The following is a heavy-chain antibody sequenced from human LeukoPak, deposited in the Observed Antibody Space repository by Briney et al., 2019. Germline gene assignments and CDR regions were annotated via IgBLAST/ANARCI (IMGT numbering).Heavy chain of an antibody. J-gene: IGHJ4*02. V-gene: IGHV3-30-3*01. CDR1: GLTFSSYA. D-gene: IGHD4-11*01. Sequence: PGGCLRLSCAASGLTFSSYAMHWVRQAPGKWLEWEAVILYDGSHTYYAASGKGRFTISRDNSKNTLYLQINSLRAEDTAVYYCARDPSIRLTTSPDYWGQGTLVTVSS. CDR2: ILYDGSHT. CDR3: ARDPSIRLTTSPDY.